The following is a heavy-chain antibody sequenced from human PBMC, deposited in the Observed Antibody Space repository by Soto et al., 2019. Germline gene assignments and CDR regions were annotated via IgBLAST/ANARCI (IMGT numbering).Heavy chain of an antibody. D-gene: IGHD2-8*01. J-gene: IGHJ1*01. CDR3: ARSTYCTNGVCYTEYFQH. Sequence: GESLKISCKGSGYSFTSYWIGWVRQMPGKGLEWMGIIYPGDSDTSYSPSFQGQVTISADKSISTAYLQWSSLKASDTAMYYCARSTYCTNGVCYTEYFQHWGQGTLVTVSS. CDR2: IYPGDSDT. CDR1: GYSFTSYW. V-gene: IGHV5-51*01.